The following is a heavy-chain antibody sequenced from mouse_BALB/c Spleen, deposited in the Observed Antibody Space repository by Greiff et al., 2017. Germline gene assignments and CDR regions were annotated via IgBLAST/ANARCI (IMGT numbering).Heavy chain of an antibody. CDR1: GYTFTDYN. CDR3: ARPDYYGSSYFAY. Sequence: VQLKESGPELVKPGASVKIPCKASGYTFTDYNMDWVKQSHGKSLEWIGDINPNNGGTIYNQKYKGKATLTVDKSSSTAYMELRSLTSEDTAVYYCARPDYYGSSYFAYWGQGTLVTVSA. D-gene: IGHD1-1*01. V-gene: IGHV1-18*01. J-gene: IGHJ3*01. CDR2: INPNNGGT.